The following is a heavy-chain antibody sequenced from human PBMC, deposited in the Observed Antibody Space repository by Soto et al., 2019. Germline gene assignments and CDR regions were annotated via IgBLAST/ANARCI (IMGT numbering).Heavy chain of an antibody. V-gene: IGHV6-1*01. Sequence: SPTLSLTCAISGDSVSSNSAAWNWIRQSPSRGLEWLGRTYYRSKWYNDYAVSVKSRITINPDTSKNQSSLQLNSVTPEDTAVYYCARIGGWYIGYYYYGMDVWGQGTTVTVSS. D-gene: IGHD6-19*01. J-gene: IGHJ6*02. CDR3: ARIGGWYIGYYYYGMDV. CDR2: TYYRSKWYN. CDR1: GDSVSSNSAA.